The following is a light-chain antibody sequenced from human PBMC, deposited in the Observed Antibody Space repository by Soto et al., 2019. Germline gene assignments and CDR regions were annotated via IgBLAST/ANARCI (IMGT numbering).Light chain of an antibody. CDR3: QQYNNWPRGT. Sequence: EVVMTQSPATLSMSPVDGATLSCRASQSVSSNLAWYQQKPGQAPRLLIYGASTRATGIPARFSGSGSGTEFTLTIRSLQSEDFALYYCQQYNNWPRGTFGQGTKVDIK. CDR2: GAS. CDR1: QSVSSN. V-gene: IGKV3-15*01. J-gene: IGKJ1*01.